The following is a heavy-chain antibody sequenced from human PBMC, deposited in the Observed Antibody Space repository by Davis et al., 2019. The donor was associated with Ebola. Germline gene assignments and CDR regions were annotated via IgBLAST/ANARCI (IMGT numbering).Heavy chain of an antibody. CDR3: ARDYYDSSGYLYYFDH. D-gene: IGHD3-22*01. Sequence: SETLSLTCTVSGGSMSSGDYYWSWIRQPPGKGLEWIGYIHYSGSTHYNPSLKSRVIVSEDTSKNQFSLRLSSVTATDTAVYYCARDYYDSSGYLYYFDHWGQGTLVTVSS. CDR1: GGSMSSGDYY. CDR2: IHYSGST. V-gene: IGHV4-30-4*01. J-gene: IGHJ4*02.